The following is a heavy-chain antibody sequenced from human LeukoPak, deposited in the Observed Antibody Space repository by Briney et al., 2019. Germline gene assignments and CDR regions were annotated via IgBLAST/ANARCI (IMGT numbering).Heavy chain of an antibody. J-gene: IGHJ4*02. D-gene: IGHD3-10*01. Sequence: PGGSLRLSCVASGFSVSSNYMSWVRQAPGKGLEWVSVIYSGGSTYYADSVKGRFTISRDNSKNTLYLLMNSLRAEDTAVYYCARDWAYGSGSYRGYWGQGTRVTVSS. CDR2: IYSGGST. CDR3: ARDWAYGSGSYRGY. CDR1: GFSVSSNY. V-gene: IGHV3-53*01.